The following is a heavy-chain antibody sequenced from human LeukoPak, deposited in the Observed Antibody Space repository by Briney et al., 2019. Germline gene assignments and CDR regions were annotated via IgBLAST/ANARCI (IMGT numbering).Heavy chain of an antibody. D-gene: IGHD5-12*01. CDR3: ARQWIRWRYFDY. CDR2: TYYRSKWYN. Sequence: SQTLSLTCAVSGDSVSSNSAAWNWIRQSPSRGLEWLGRTYYRSKWYNDYAVSVKSRITINPDTSKNQFSLQLSSVTAADTAVYYCARQWIRWRYFDYWGQGTLVTVSS. J-gene: IGHJ4*02. V-gene: IGHV6-1*01. CDR1: GDSVSSNSAA.